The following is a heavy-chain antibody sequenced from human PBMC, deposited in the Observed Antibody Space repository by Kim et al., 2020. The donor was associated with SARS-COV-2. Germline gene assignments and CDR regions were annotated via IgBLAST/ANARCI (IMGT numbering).Heavy chain of an antibody. Sequence: SETLSLTCAVYGGSFSGYYWSWIRQPPGKGLEWIGEINNSGSTNSNPYLKSRVTISVATSKNQFSLKLSSVTAADAAVYYCVRADYDYVWGSYRLAWFDPWGQGTLVTVSS. CDR1: GGSFSGYY. CDR2: INNSGST. D-gene: IGHD3-16*02. J-gene: IGHJ5*02. V-gene: IGHV4-34*01. CDR3: VRADYDYVWGSYRLAWFDP.